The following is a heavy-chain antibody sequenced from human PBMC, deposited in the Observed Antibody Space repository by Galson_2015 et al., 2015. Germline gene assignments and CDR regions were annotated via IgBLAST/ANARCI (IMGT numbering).Heavy chain of an antibody. CDR1: GFTFSSYS. J-gene: IGHJ6*02. Sequence: LRLSCAASGFTFSSYSMNWVRQAPGKGLEWVSSISSSSSYIYYADSVKGRFTISRDNAKNSLYLQMNSLRAEDTAVYYCARDAGRGYSYGYITYYGMDVWGQGTTVTVSS. V-gene: IGHV3-21*01. D-gene: IGHD5-18*01. CDR3: ARDAGRGYSYGYITYYGMDV. CDR2: ISSSSSYI.